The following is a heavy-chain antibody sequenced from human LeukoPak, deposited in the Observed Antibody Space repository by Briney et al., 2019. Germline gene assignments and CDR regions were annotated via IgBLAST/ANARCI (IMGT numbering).Heavy chain of an antibody. CDR2: IIPIFGTA. J-gene: IGHJ6*02. Sequence: GASVKVSCKASGGTFSSYAISWVRQAPGQGLEWMGGIIPIFGTANYAQKFQGRVTITADESTSTAYMELSSLRSEDTAVYYCARDLPKLLPPYYYGMDVWGQGTTVTVSS. CDR1: GGTFSSYA. CDR3: ARDLPKLLPPYYYGMDV. D-gene: IGHD2-15*01. V-gene: IGHV1-69*13.